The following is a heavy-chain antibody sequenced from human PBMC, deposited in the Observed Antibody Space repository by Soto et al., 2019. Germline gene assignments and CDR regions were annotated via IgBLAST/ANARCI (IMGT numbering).Heavy chain of an antibody. Sequence: QVQLVESGGGVVQPGRSLRLSCAASGFTFGRYAIHWVRQAPGKGLAWVAVISYDGSSKYYVDSVKGRFTISRDNSKNTLYLQMNSMRTEDTAVYYCARVQVAGYYYYYAVDVWGQGTTVNVSS. V-gene: IGHV3-30-3*01. CDR1: GFTFGRYA. J-gene: IGHJ6*02. CDR2: ISYDGSSK. CDR3: ARVQVAGYYYYYAVDV.